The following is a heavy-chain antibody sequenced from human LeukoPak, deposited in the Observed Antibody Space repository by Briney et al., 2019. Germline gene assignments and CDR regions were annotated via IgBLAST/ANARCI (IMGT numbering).Heavy chain of an antibody. Sequence: GGSLRLSCAASGLTFSSYWMSWVRQAPGKGLEWVANINENGSKKYYVDPVKGRLTISRDNAEKSLYLQMDSLRGEDTAVYYXXXXVASXTYHFXSSXLLDYWGQGTLVTVSS. V-gene: IGHV3-7*01. CDR1: GLTFSSYW. D-gene: IGHD3-22*01. CDR2: INENGSKK. CDR3: XXXVASXTYHFXSSXLLDY. J-gene: IGHJ4*02.